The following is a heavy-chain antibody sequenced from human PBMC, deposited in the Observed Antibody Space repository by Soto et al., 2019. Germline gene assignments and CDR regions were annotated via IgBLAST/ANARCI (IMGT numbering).Heavy chain of an antibody. CDR2: IRSKAKSYAT. CDR1: GFTFSGST. D-gene: IGHD6-6*01. V-gene: IGHV3-73*01. Sequence: SLRLSCAASGFTFSGSTMHWVRQASGKGLEWVGRIRSKAKSYATAFAASVKGRFTISRDDSKNTTYLQMNSLKTEDTAVYYCIRGSSSGYYFGMDVWGQATTVTVSS. J-gene: IGHJ6*02. CDR3: IRGSSSGYYFGMDV.